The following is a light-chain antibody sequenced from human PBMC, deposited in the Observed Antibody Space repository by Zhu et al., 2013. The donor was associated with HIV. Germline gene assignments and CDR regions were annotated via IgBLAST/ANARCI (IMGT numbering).Light chain of an antibody. V-gene: IGKV3D-15*01. CDR2: DTY. CDR3: QQYGDSPIT. J-gene: IGKJ5*01. CDR1: RDLKTN. Sequence: EIVMTQSTATLSVSPGDRVTLSCRAGRDLKTNVAWYQQTPGQSPRLLIYDTYYRATDTPDRFGGSGSRTDFTLTINRLQPDDFAVYYCQQYGDSPITFGQGTRLQIK.